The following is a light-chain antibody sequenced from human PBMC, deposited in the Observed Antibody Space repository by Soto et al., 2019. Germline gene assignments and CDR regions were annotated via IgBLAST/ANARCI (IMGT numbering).Light chain of an antibody. Sequence: DIQMTQSPSSLSASVGDRVTITCRASQSISSYLNWYQQKPGKAPKLLIYAASSLQSGVPSRFSGSGSGTDFTLTISSLQPKDFATYYCHQSYSTLITFGQGTRLEIK. CDR1: QSISSY. J-gene: IGKJ5*01. V-gene: IGKV1-39*01. CDR2: AAS. CDR3: HQSYSTLIT.